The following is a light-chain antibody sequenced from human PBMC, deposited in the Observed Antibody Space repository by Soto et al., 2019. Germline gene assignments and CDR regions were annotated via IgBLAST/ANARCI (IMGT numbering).Light chain of an antibody. J-gene: IGKJ1*01. CDR3: QQYNSYTWT. CDR2: DAS. V-gene: IGKV1-5*01. CDR1: QSISSW. Sequence: DIQMTQSPFTLSASVGDRVTITCRASQSISSWLAWYQQKPGKAPKLLIYDASNLESGVPSRFSGSGSGTQFTLTISSLQPDDIATYYCQQYNSYTWTFGQGTKVDIK.